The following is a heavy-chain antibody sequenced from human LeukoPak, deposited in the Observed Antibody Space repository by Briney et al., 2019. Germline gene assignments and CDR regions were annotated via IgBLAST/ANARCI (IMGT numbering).Heavy chain of an antibody. J-gene: IGHJ4*02. CDR3: ATYTRHCSSGTCYSIDY. D-gene: IGHD2-15*01. CDR2: VYYEGST. CDR1: GHSICRYH. V-gene: IGHV4-59*08. Sequence: SDPLSLLCTLSGHSICRYHWTGPPQPPGGTLVWIGYVYYEGSTNYNPSLMSRVTNSLDTSNKQFALKLSSVTAADTAIYYCATYTRHCSSGTCYSIDYWGPGTLVTVSS.